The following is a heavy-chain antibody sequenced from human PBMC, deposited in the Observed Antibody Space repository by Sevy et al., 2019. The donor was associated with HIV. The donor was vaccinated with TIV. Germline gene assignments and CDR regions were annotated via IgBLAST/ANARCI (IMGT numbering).Heavy chain of an antibody. CDR3: AKGSISAHHAFDI. Sequence: RGSLRLSCAASGFTFSSYGIHWVRQAPGKGLEWVAVISYDGSNKYYADSVRGRFTISRDNSKNTVYLQMNSLRAEDTAVYYCAKGSISAHHAFDIWGQGTMVTVSS. V-gene: IGHV3-30*18. CDR2: ISYDGSNK. D-gene: IGHD6-19*01. CDR1: GFTFSSYG. J-gene: IGHJ3*02.